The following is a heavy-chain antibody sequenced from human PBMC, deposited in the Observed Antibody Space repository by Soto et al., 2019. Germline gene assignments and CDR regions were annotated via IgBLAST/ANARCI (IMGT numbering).Heavy chain of an antibody. V-gene: IGHV5-51*01. Sequence: PGESLKISCKGSGYSFTSYWIGWVRQMPGKGLEWMGIIYPGDSDTRYSPSFQGQVTISADKSISTAYLQWSSLKASDTAMYYCARSPDGYPSKVNHPGGMDVWGQGTTVTVSS. CDR2: IYPGDSDT. J-gene: IGHJ6*02. CDR3: ARSPDGYPSKVNHPGGMDV. CDR1: GYSFTSYW. D-gene: IGHD5-12*01.